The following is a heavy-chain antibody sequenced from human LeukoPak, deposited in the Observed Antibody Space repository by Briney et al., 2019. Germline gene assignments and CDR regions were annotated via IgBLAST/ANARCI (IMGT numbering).Heavy chain of an antibody. Sequence: AESLTLSCAASGFTVSSNYMSWVRQAPGKGLEWVSVIYSGGSTYYHDSVKGRFTISRHNSKNTRFLQMQSLRAVDTAVYYCARGYYDILTGYYTNDAFDIWGQGTMVSVSS. J-gene: IGHJ3*02. CDR2: IYSGGST. CDR3: ARGYYDILTGYYTNDAFDI. D-gene: IGHD3-9*01. CDR1: GFTVSSNY. V-gene: IGHV3-53*04.